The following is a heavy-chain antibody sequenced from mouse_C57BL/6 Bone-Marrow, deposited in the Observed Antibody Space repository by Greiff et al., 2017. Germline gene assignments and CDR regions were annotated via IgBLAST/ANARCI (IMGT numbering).Heavy chain of an antibody. D-gene: IGHD1-1*01. J-gene: IGHJ3*01. CDR1: GFSLTSYA. CDR2: IWTGGGT. V-gene: IGHV2-9-1*01. Sequence: VMLVESGPGLVAPSQSLSITCTVSGFSLTSYAISWVRQPPGKGLEWLGVIWTGGGTNYNSALKSRLSISKDNSKSQVFLKMNSLQTDDTARYYCARTSHYGSSYGFAYWGQGTLVTVSA. CDR3: ARTSHYGSSYGFAY.